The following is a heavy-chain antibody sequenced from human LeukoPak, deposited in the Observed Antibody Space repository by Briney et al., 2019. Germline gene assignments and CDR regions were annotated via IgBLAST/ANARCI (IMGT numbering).Heavy chain of an antibody. D-gene: IGHD3-3*01. J-gene: IGHJ4*02. Sequence: ASVKVSCKASGGTFSSYAISWVRQAPGQGLEWMGGIIPIFGTANYAQKFQGGVTITTDESTSTAYMELSSLRSEDTAVYYCAREPFWSGYYSNLHFDYWGQGTWSPSPQ. CDR2: IIPIFGTA. V-gene: IGHV1-69*05. CDR3: AREPFWSGYYSNLHFDY. CDR1: GGTFSSYA.